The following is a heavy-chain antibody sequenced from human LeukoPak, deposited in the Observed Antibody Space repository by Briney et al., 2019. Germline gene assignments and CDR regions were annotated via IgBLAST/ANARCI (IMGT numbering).Heavy chain of an antibody. Sequence: ASVKVSCKVSGYTLTELSMHWVRQAPGQGLEWMGIINPSGGSTSYAQKFQGRVTMTRDTSTSTVYMELSSLRSEDTAVYYCARETERSSSFDYWGQGTLVTVSS. J-gene: IGHJ4*02. CDR1: GYTLTELS. D-gene: IGHD6-6*01. V-gene: IGHV1-46*01. CDR3: ARETERSSSFDY. CDR2: INPSGGST.